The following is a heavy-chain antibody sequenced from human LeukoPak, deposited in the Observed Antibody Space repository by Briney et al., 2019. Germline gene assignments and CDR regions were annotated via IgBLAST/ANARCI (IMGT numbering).Heavy chain of an antibody. J-gene: IGHJ4*02. CDR3: ARHPRTTWTFDY. V-gene: IGHV4-59*08. CDR2: IYYSGST. Sequence: SETLSLTCTVSGGSISSYYWSWIRQPPGKGLEWIGYIYYSGSTNYNPSLKSRVTISVDTSKDQFSLKLSSVTAADTAVYYCARHPRTTWTFDYWGQGTLVTVSS. CDR1: GGSISSYY. D-gene: IGHD1-1*01.